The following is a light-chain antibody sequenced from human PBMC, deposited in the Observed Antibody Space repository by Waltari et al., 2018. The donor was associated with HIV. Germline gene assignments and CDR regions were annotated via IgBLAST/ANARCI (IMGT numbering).Light chain of an antibody. J-gene: IGLJ2*01. CDR2: LDK. CDR3: VVWDDSLSGVV. V-gene: IGLV1-47*01. CDR1: TAHIGSNT. Sequence: QSVVTQSPSASGTPGQSVRLSCSGSTAHIGSNTVFRYQHLPGTAPQLLIFLDKQRPSGVPDRIPGSRSGTSASLAISGLRSEDEAVYYCVVWDDSLSGVVFGGGTSLTVL.